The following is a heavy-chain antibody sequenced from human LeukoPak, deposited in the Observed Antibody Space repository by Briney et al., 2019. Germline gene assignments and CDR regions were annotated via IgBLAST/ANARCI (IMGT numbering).Heavy chain of an antibody. V-gene: IGHV3-30-3*01. Sequence: GRSLRLSCAASGFTFSSYAMHWVRQAPGKGLEWVAVISYDGSNKYYADSVKGRFTISRDNSKNTLYLQMNSLRAEDTAVYYCARWAPMGFDYWGQGTLVTVSS. J-gene: IGHJ4*02. CDR1: GFTFSSYA. D-gene: IGHD1-26*01. CDR3: ARWAPMGFDY. CDR2: ISYDGSNK.